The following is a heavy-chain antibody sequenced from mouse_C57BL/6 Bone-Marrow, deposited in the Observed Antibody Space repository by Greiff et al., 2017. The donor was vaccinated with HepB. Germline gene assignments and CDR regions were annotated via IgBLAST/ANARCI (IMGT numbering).Heavy chain of an antibody. J-gene: IGHJ1*03. Sequence: VQLQQPGAELVMPGASVKLSCKASGYTFTSYWMHWVKQRPGQGLEWIGEIDPSDSYTNYNQKFKGKSTLTVDKSSSTAYMQLSSLTSEASAVYYCASFYYYGSRRDWYFDVWGTGTTVTVSS. CDR1: GYTFTSYW. V-gene: IGHV1-69*01. D-gene: IGHD1-1*01. CDR3: ASFYYYGSRRDWYFDV. CDR2: IDPSDSYT.